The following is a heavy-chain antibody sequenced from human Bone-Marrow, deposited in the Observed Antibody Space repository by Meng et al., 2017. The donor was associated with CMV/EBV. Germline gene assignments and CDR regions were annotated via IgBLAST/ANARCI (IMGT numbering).Heavy chain of an antibody. V-gene: IGHV3-7*01. D-gene: IGHD3-3*01. CDR1: GFTFSSYW. Sequence: GESLKISFAASGFTFSSYWMSCVRQAPGKGLEWVANIKQDGSEKYYVDSVKGRFTISRDNAKNSLYLQMNSLRAEDTAVYYCARYTYYDFWSGYLGFDYWGQGTLVTVSS. CDR3: ARYTYYDFWSGYLGFDY. J-gene: IGHJ4*02. CDR2: IKQDGSEK.